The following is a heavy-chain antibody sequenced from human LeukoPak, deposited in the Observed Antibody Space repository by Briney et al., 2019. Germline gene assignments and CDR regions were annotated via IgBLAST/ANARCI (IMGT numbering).Heavy chain of an antibody. CDR2: IYHSGST. CDR1: GGSISSGGYS. D-gene: IGHD1-26*01. CDR3: ARTDGSILFDY. V-gene: IGHV4-30-2*01. J-gene: IGHJ4*02. Sequence: SQTLSLTCAVSGGSISSGGYSWSWIRQPPGKGLEWIGYIYHSGSTYYNPSLKSRVTISVDRSKNQFSLKLSSVTAADTAAYYCARTDGSILFDYWGQGTLVTVSS.